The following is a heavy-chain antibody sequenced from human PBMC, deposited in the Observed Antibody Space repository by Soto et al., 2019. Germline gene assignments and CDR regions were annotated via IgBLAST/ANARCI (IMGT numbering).Heavy chain of an antibody. J-gene: IGHJ6*02. V-gene: IGHV4-61*01. CDR3: ARAQPRSYYYGMDV. CDR2: DYYSGST. Sequence: PSETLSLTCTVSGGSVSSGSYYWSWIRQPPGKGLEWIGYDYYSGSTNYNPSLKSRVTISVDTSKNQFSLKLSSVTAADTAVYYCARAQPRSYYYGMDVWGQGTTVTVSS. CDR1: GGSVSSGSYY.